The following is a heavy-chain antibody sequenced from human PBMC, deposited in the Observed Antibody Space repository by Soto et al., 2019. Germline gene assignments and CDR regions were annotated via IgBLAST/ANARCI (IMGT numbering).Heavy chain of an antibody. Sequence: GGSLRLSCAASGFTFSHYDIHWVRQAPGKGLEWAAVISFDGTNKYYAQSVKGRFTISRDNSKNTMSLQMNSLRLDDTAVYYCARGITGGLDPWGQGTLVTVSS. V-gene: IGHV3-30-3*01. CDR1: GFTFSHYD. CDR2: ISFDGTNK. CDR3: ARGITGGLDP. D-gene: IGHD3-10*01. J-gene: IGHJ5*02.